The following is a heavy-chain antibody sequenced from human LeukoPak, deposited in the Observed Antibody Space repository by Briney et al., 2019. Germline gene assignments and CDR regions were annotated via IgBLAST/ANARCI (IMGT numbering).Heavy chain of an antibody. CDR2: IDYSGST. D-gene: IGHD5-24*01. Sequence: PSETLSLTCTVSAGSISSSSYSWGWIRQPPGKGLEWIGSIDYSGSTYSNPSLKSRVTISVATSANQFSLKLSSVTAADTAVYYCARDGARDGYKDDAFDIWGQGTMVTVSS. CDR1: AGSISSSSYS. CDR3: ARDGARDGYKDDAFDI. V-gene: IGHV4-39*07. J-gene: IGHJ3*02.